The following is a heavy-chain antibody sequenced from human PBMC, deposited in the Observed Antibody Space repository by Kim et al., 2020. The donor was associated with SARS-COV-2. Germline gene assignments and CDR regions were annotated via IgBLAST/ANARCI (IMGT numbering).Heavy chain of an antibody. CDR2: ISGSGGST. Sequence: GGSLRLSCAASGFTFSSYAMSWVRQAPGKGLEWVSAISGSGGSTYYADSVKGRFTISRDNSKNTLYLQMSSLRAEDTAVYYCAKALRSGQIVRGNYYFDYWGQGTLVTVSS. V-gene: IGHV3-23*01. CDR3: AKALRSGQIVRGNYYFDY. D-gene: IGHD3-16*01. CDR1: GFTFSSYA. J-gene: IGHJ4*02.